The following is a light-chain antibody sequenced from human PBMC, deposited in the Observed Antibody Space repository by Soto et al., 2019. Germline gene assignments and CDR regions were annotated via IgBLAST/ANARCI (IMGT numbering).Light chain of an antibody. CDR1: QGISSY. J-gene: IGKJ1*01. V-gene: IGKV1-8*01. Sequence: AILITQSPSSFSASTGDRVTITFRASQGISSYLAWYQQKPGKAPKLLIYAASTLQSGVPSRFSGSGSGTDFTLTISCMQSEDFANYYCQQYYSYPRTFGQGTKVDIK. CDR2: AAS. CDR3: QQYYSYPRT.